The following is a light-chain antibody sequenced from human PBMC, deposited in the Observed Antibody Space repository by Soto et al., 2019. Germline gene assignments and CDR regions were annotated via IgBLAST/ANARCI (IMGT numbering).Light chain of an antibody. Sequence: EIVLTQSPGTLSLSPGERATLSCRASQSVSSSYLAWYQQKPGQAPRLLIYGASSRATGIPDRFSGSGSGTDFPLTINNLEPEDFAVYFCQQYGSSRGTFGQGTKVDIK. CDR2: GAS. CDR1: QSVSSSY. CDR3: QQYGSSRGT. V-gene: IGKV3-20*01. J-gene: IGKJ1*01.